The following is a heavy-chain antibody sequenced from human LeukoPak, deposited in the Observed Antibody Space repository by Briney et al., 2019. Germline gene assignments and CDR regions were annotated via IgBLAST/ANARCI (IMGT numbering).Heavy chain of an antibody. CDR2: INPNSGGT. D-gene: IGHD2-15*01. CDR3: ARPYCSGGSCHDYFDY. CDR1: GYTFTGYY. V-gene: IGHV1-2*02. Sequence: ASVKVSCKASGYTFTGYYMHWVRQAPGQGLEWMGWINPNSGGTNYAQEFQGRVTMTRDTSISTAYMELGGLTSDDTAVYYCARPYCSGGSCHDYFDYWGQGTLVTVSS. J-gene: IGHJ4*02.